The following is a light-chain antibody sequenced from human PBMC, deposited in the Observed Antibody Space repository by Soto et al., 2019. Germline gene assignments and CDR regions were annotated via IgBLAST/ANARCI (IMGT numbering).Light chain of an antibody. Sequence: QSALTQPRSVSVSPGQSVTISCTGTSSDVGGYNYVSWYQQHPGKAPKLMIYDVSKRPSGVPDRFSGSKSGNTASLTISGLQAEDEADYYCSSYTSSTPYVFGTGTKLTVL. CDR2: DVS. V-gene: IGLV2-11*01. J-gene: IGLJ1*01. CDR1: SSDVGGYNY. CDR3: SSYTSSTPYV.